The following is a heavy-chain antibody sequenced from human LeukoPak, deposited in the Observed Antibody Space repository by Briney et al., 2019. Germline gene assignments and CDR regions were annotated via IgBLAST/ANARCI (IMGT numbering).Heavy chain of an antibody. CDR3: AIAYGGKGNYFDY. CDR1: GGSISSGGYY. Sequence: SETLSLTCTVSGGSISSGGYYWSWIRQHPGKGLEWIGYIYYSGSTYYNPSLKSRVTISVDTSKNQFSLKLSSVTAADTAVYYCAIAYGGKGNYFDYWGQGTLVTVSS. J-gene: IGHJ4*02. CDR2: IYYSGST. D-gene: IGHD4-23*01. V-gene: IGHV4-31*03.